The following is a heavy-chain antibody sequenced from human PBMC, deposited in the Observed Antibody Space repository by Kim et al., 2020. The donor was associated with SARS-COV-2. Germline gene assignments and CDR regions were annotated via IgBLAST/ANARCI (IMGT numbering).Heavy chain of an antibody. D-gene: IGHD6-13*01. Sequence: GGSLRLSCAASGFTFSDYYMSWIRQAPGKGLEWVSYISSSGSTIYYADSVKGRFTISRDNAKNSLYLQMNSLRAEDKAVYYCARDRAAADTHYYYYGMDVLGQGTTVTVSS. J-gene: IGHJ6*02. CDR2: ISSSGSTI. CDR3: ARDRAAADTHYYYYGMDV. V-gene: IGHV3-11*01. CDR1: GFTFSDYY.